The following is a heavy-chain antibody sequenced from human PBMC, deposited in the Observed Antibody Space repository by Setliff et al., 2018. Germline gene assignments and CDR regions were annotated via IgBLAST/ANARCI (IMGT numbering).Heavy chain of an antibody. CDR3: ARDFLGIHIDHGNALDDY. V-gene: IGHV1-69*13. J-gene: IGHJ4*02. CDR2: IVPIFGTT. CDR1: GGTFNTYA. Sequence: ASVKVSCKASGGTFNTYAISWVRQAPGQGLEWMGGIVPIFGTTNYAQKFQGRVTITADESTSTAYMELSSLRSEDTAVYYCARDFLGIHIDHGNALDDYWGQGTLVTVSS. D-gene: IGHD4-17*01.